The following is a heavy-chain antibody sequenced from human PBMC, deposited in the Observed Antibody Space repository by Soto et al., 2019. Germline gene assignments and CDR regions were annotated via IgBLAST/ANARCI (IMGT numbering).Heavy chain of an antibody. D-gene: IGHD3-16*02. J-gene: IGHJ6*02. Sequence: PGESLKISCKGSGYSFTSYWIGWVRQMPGKGLEWMGIIYPGDSDTRYSPSFQGQVTISADKSISTAYLQWSSLKASDTAMYYCARGPHYDYVWGSYRYEHYYYGMDVWGQGTTVTVSS. CDR2: IYPGDSDT. V-gene: IGHV5-51*01. CDR3: ARGPHYDYVWGSYRYEHYYYGMDV. CDR1: GYSFTSYW.